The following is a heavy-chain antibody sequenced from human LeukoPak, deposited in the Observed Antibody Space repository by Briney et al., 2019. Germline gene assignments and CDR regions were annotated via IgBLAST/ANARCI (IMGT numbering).Heavy chain of an antibody. Sequence: ASVKVSRKAYGYSFTGHYINWVRQAPGQGPEWMGWINTNNGGTNYARKFEGRVTMTRDTSISSAFMELHSLRSDDAAMYFCARDSGSGNYGSFDYWGQGTLLAVSS. CDR2: INTNNGGT. CDR1: GYSFTGHY. CDR3: ARDSGSGNYGSFDY. D-gene: IGHD3-10*01. J-gene: IGHJ4*02. V-gene: IGHV1-2*02.